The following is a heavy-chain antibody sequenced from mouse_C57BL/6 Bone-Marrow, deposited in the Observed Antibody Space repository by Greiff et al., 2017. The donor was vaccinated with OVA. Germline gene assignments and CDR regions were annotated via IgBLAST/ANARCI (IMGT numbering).Heavy chain of an antibody. CDR2: SRNKANDYTT. J-gene: IGHJ1*03. CDR3: ARDAPPYYYGSSLWWYFDV. V-gene: IGHV7-1*01. D-gene: IGHD1-1*01. CDR1: GFTFSDFY. Sequence: EVKLMESGGGLVQSGRSLRLSCATSGFTFSDFYMEWVRQAPGKGLEWIAASRNKANDYTTEYSASVKGRFIVSRDTSQSILYLQMNALRAEDTAIYYCARDAPPYYYGSSLWWYFDVWGTGTTVTVSS.